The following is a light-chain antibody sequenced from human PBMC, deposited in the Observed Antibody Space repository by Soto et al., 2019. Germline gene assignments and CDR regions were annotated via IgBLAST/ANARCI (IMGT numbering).Light chain of an antibody. J-gene: IGLJ3*02. V-gene: IGLV4-60*02. CDR2: LEGSGSY. CDR3: ETWDSNPRV. Sequence: QLVLTQSSSASASLGSSVKLTCTRSSGHSSYIIAWHQQQPGKAPRYLMKLEGSGSYNKGSGVPDRFSGSSSGADRYLTISNLQFEDEADYYCETWDSNPRVFGGGTKLTVL. CDR1: SGHSSYI.